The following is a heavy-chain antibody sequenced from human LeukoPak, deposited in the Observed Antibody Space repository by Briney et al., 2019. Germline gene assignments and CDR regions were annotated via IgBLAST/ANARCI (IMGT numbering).Heavy chain of an antibody. CDR2: IYHNGFS. Sequence: TSETLSLTCSVSGGSISSGDYYWSWIRQSPGKGLEWLGNIYHNGFSDNNPSLKSRVTMSVDTSKNQFSLSLSSVTGADTAVYYCAREACFESGGRYNYYGLDVWGPGATVTVSS. CDR1: GGSISSGDYY. D-gene: IGHD2-15*01. V-gene: IGHV4-30-4*01. CDR3: AREACFESGGRYNYYGLDV. J-gene: IGHJ6*02.